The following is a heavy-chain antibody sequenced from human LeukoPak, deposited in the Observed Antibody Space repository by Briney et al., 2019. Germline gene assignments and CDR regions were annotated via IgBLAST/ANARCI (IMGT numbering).Heavy chain of an antibody. CDR2: IYTSGST. Sequence: PSETLSLTCTVSGGSISSYHWSWIRQPAGKGLEWIGRIYTSGSTNYNPSLKSRVTMSVDTSKNQFSLKLSSVTAADTAVYYCARVGAVAAIPYYYYYMDVWGKGTTVTVSS. CDR1: GGSISSYH. D-gene: IGHD6-19*01. J-gene: IGHJ6*03. CDR3: ARVGAVAAIPYYYYYMDV. V-gene: IGHV4-4*07.